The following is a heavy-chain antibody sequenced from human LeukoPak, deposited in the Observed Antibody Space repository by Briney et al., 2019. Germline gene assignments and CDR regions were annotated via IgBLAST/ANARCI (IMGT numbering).Heavy chain of an antibody. CDR1: GYTFTSYY. CDR2: LNPTGGST. CDR3: ARDKSVGDNAWWFDP. V-gene: IGHV1-46*01. D-gene: IGHD1-26*01. J-gene: IGHJ5*02. Sequence: ASVKVSCKASGYTFTSYYTHSVRQAPGQGLEWMGLLNPTGGSTGYAQKFQGRVTMTKDMSTSTDYMELSRLRSEDTAIYYCARDKSVGDNAWWFDPWGQGTLGTVSS.